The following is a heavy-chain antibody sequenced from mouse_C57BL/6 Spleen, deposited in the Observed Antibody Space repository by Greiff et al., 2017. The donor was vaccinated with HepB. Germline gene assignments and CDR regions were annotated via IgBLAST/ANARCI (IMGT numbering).Heavy chain of an antibody. CDR2: INPGSGGT. CDR3: ARGSNYWYFDV. J-gene: IGHJ1*03. V-gene: IGHV1-54*01. CDR1: GYAFTNYL. Sequence: QVQLQQSGAELVRPGTSVKVSCKASGYAFTNYLIEWVKQRPGQGLEWIGVINPGSGGTNYNEKFKGKATLTADKSSSTAYMQLSSLTSEDSAVYCCARGSNYWYFDVWGTGTTVTVSS. D-gene: IGHD1-1*01.